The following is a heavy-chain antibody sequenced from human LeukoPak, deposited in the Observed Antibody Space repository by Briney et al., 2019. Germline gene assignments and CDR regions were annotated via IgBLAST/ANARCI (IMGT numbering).Heavy chain of an antibody. V-gene: IGHV4-39*06. J-gene: IGHJ4*02. Sequence: SETLSLTCTVSGGSISGGSYFWTWIRQPPGKGLEWIGEINHSGSTNYNPSLKSRVPLSVDTSKTQLPLKLSSVTAADPAVYHSARHPHRRRLRYWGQGPLVTVPS. CDR1: GGSISGGSYF. CDR3: ARHPHRRRLRY. CDR2: INHSGST. D-gene: IGHD2-21*02.